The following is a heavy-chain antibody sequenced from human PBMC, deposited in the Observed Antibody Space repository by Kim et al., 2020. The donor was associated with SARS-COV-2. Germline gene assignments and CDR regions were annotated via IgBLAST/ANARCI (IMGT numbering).Heavy chain of an antibody. V-gene: IGHV4-34*01. CDR2: INHSGST. Sequence: SETLSLTCAVYGGSFSGYYWSWIRQPPGKGLEWIGEINHSGSTNYNPSLKSRVTISVDTSKNQFSLKLSSVTAADTAVYYCARAGSPMRFGFRYWGQGTLVTVSS. J-gene: IGHJ4*02. D-gene: IGHD3-10*01. CDR3: ARAGSPMRFGFRY. CDR1: GGSFSGYY.